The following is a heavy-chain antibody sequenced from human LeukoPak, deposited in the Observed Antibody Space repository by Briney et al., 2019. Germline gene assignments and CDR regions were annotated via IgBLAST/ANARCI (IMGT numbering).Heavy chain of an antibody. CDR1: GFTVSSNY. V-gene: IGHV3-53*01. Sequence: GGSLRLSCAASGFTVSSNYMSWVRQAPGKGLEWVSVIYSGGSTYYADSVKGRFTITRDNSKNTLYLQMNSLRAEDTAVYYCAREDILTGFDYWGQGTLVTVSS. CDR3: AREDILTGFDY. J-gene: IGHJ4*02. D-gene: IGHD3-9*01. CDR2: IYSGGST.